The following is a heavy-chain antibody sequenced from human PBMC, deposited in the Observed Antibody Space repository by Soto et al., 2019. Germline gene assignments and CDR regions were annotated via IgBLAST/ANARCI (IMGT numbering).Heavy chain of an antibody. D-gene: IGHD3-22*01. CDR1: GYSFTSYA. J-gene: IGHJ4*02. Sequence: ASVKVSCKASGYSFTSYAMHWVRQAPGQRLEWMGWINAGNGNTKYSQKFQGRVTITRDTSASTAYMELSSLRSEDTAVYYCAILRGYDSSGYYVADYWGQGTLVTVSS. V-gene: IGHV1-3*01. CDR2: INAGNGNT. CDR3: AILRGYDSSGYYVADY.